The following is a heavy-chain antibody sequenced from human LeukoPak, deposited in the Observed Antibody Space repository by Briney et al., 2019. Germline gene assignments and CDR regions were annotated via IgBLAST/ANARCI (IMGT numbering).Heavy chain of an antibody. Sequence: SQTLSLTCAVSGGSISSGGYSWSWIRQPPGKGLEWIGYIYHSGTTYYNPSLKSRVTMSVDRSKNQFSLKLSSVTAADTAVFYCARGPIVGTYYFDYWGQGTLVTVSS. V-gene: IGHV4-30-2*01. CDR1: GGSISSGGYS. CDR2: IYHSGTT. D-gene: IGHD1-26*01. CDR3: ARGPIVGTYYFDY. J-gene: IGHJ4*02.